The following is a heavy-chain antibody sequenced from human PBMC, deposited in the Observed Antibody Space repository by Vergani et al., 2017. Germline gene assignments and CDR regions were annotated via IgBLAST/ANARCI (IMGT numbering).Heavy chain of an antibody. Sequence: EVQLVESGGGLVQPGGSLRLSCAASGFTFSSYWMHWVRQAPGKGLVWVSRINSDVSGTSYADSVKGRFTISRENAKNTLYLQINSLRAEDTAVYYCARGRRDGYNWSYWYFDLWGRGTLVTVSS. V-gene: IGHV3-74*01. CDR2: INSDVSGT. J-gene: IGHJ2*01. D-gene: IGHD5-24*01. CDR3: ARGRRDGYNWSYWYFDL. CDR1: GFTFSSYW.